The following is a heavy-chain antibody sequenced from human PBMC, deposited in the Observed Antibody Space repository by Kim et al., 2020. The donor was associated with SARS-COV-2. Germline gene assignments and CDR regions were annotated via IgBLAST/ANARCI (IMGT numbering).Heavy chain of an antibody. D-gene: IGHD5-12*01. CDR3: ATGSSSLVATIPGTGY. CDR1: GFTFSSYA. Sequence: GGSLRLSCAASGFTFSSYAMSWVRQAPGKGLEWVSAISGSGGSTYYADSVKGRFTISRDNSKNTLYLQMNSLRAEDTAVYYCATGSSSLVATIPGTGYWGQGTLVTVSS. V-gene: IGHV3-23*01. CDR2: ISGSGGST. J-gene: IGHJ4*02.